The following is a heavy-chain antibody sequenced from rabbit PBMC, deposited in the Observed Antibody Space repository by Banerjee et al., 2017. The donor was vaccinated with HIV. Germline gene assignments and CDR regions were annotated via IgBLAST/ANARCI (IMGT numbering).Heavy chain of an antibody. D-gene: IGHD6-1*01. CDR2: IDIGSGST. J-gene: IGHJ4*01. CDR1: GFSFSSNYW. CDR3: ARDGYADYAYDL. Sequence: QEQLEESGGDLVKPEGSLTLTCTASGFSFSSNYWICWVRQAPGKGLEWIACIDIGSGSTYYANWAKGRFTISKTSSTTVTLQMTSLTAADTATYFCARDGYADYAYDLWGPGTLVTVS. V-gene: IGHV1S45*01.